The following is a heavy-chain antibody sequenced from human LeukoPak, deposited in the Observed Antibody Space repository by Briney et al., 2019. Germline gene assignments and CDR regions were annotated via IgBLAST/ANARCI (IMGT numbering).Heavy chain of an antibody. CDR3: ARLVGATSTFLDY. CDR1: GGSFSGYY. D-gene: IGHD1-26*01. CDR2: INHSGST. V-gene: IGHV4-34*01. J-gene: IGHJ4*02. Sequence: SETLSLTCAVYGGSFSGYYWSWIRQPPGKGLERIGEINHSGSTNYNPSLKSRVTISVDTSKNQFSLKLSSVTAADTAVYYCARLVGATSTFLDYWGQGTLVTVSS.